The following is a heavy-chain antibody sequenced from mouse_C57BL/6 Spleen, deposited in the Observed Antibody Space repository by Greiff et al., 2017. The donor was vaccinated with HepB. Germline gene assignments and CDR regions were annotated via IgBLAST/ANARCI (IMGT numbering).Heavy chain of an antibody. J-gene: IGHJ1*03. CDR1: GFSLTSYG. CDR3: ASSFYGSSEYFDV. Sequence: VQLVESGPGLVQPSQSLSITCTVSGFSLTSYGVHWVRQSPGKGLEWLGVIWSGGSTDYNAAFISRLSISKNNSKSQVFFKMNSLQADATAIYYCASSFYGSSEYFDVWGTGTTVTVSS. V-gene: IGHV2-2*01. CDR2: IWSGGST. D-gene: IGHD1-1*01.